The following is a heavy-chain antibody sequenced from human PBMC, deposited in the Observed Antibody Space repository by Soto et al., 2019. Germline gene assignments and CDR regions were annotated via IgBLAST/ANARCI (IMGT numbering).Heavy chain of an antibody. CDR1: GYIFTIFG. Sequence: QVQLVQSGAEVKKPGASVKVSCKTSGYIFTIFGISWVRQAPGQGLEWMGWISAYNGDTKYAQKFHGRVTMTTDTSTNTAYMELTSLRPDDTADYYCARGGQYRYFDYWGQGTRVTVSS. J-gene: IGHJ4*02. D-gene: IGHD1-26*01. CDR2: ISAYNGDT. V-gene: IGHV1-18*01. CDR3: ARGGQYRYFDY.